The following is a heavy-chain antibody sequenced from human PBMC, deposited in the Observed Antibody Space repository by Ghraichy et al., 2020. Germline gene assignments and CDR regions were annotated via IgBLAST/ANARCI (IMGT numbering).Heavy chain of an antibody. J-gene: IGHJ4*02. CDR1: GYTFTAFG. CDR2: ISTYDGKT. V-gene: IGHV1-18*01. D-gene: IGHD6-13*01. CDR3: ARDRTRYSSSWYKYPFDY. Sequence: ASVKVSCKASGYTFTAFGISWVRQAPGQGLEWMGWISTYDGKTNYTQKFQGRVTVTTDTSTSTAYMELRSLRSDDTAIYYCARDRTRYSSSWYKYPFDYWGQGTLVTVSS.